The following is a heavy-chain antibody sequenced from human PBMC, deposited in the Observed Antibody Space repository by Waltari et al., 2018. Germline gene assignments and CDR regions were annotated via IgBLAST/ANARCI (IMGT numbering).Heavy chain of an antibody. CDR2: ISHSGDT. CDR3: AGRGAKMFSI. Sequence: QVQLQESGPGLVQPSQTLSLTCSVSGFSLSSGSYYWSWIRPHPGKGLEWIGYISHSGDTDYSPSLRSRLTLSVDTSKNQFSLKWNSVTAADTGVYFCAGRGAKMFSIWGRGTLVTVSS. J-gene: IGHJ4*02. CDR1: GFSLSSGSYY. D-gene: IGHD3-3*02. V-gene: IGHV4-31*02.